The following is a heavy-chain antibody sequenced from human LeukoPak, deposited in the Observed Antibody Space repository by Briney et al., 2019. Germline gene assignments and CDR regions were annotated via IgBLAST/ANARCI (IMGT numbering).Heavy chain of an antibody. J-gene: IGHJ6*02. CDR2: IKEDGNEK. CDR3: ARDNYDFWSGYPPDYYYGMDV. Sequence: AGGSLRLSCAASGFIFSRYWMSWVRQAPGKGLEWVANIKEDGNEKYSVASVKGRFTISRDNSKNTLYLQMNSLRAEDTAVYYCARDNYDFWSGYPPDYYYGMDVWGQGTTVTVSS. D-gene: IGHD3-3*01. CDR1: GFIFSRYW. V-gene: IGHV3-7*01.